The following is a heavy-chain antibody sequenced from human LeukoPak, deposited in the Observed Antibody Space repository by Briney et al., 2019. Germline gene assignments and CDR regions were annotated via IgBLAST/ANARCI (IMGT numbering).Heavy chain of an antibody. CDR1: EFTFSAYG. Sequence: GGSLRLSCVASEFTFSAYGMSWVRQAXXXXXXXVXSISGSGSSIHYKESVRGRFTISRDNSGNSIYLQMNSLRAEDTAVYYCARFVANWNPGGMDVWGQGTTVIVSS. CDR2: ISGSGSSI. CDR3: ARFVANWNPGGMDV. J-gene: IGHJ6*02. D-gene: IGHD1-20*01. V-gene: IGHV3-21*01.